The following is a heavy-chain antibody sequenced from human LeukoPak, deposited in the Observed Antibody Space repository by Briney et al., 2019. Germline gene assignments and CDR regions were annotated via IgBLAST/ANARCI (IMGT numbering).Heavy chain of an antibody. Sequence: RPGGSLRLSCAASGFTFDDYGMSGVRHAPGKGLEWDSGINWNGGRTGYVDSVKGRFSISRDNAKSSLYLQMNNLRAEDTALYYCARALSDYVDYYYYYYMDVWGKGTTVTVSS. CDR2: INWNGGRT. D-gene: IGHD4-17*01. CDR3: ARALSDYVDYYYYYYMDV. V-gene: IGHV3-20*04. CDR1: GFTFDDYG. J-gene: IGHJ6*03.